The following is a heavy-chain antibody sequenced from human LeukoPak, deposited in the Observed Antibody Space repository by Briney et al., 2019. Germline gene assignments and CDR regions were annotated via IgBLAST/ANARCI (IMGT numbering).Heavy chain of an antibody. V-gene: IGHV3-7*03. CDR2: IKQDGSEK. CDR3: ARQWSGSFDY. D-gene: IGHD3-10*02. CDR1: GFTFSSYA. J-gene: IGHJ4*02. Sequence: GGSLRLSCAASGFTFSSYAMSWVRQAPGKGLEWVANIKQDGSEKYYVDSVKGRFTISRDNAKNSLYLQMNSLRAEDTAVYYCARQWSGSFDYWGQGTLVTVSS.